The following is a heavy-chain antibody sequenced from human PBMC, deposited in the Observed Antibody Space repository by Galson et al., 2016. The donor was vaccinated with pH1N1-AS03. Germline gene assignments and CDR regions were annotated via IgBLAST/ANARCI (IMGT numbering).Heavy chain of an antibody. CDR2: IYYSGST. D-gene: IGHD3-16*01. CDR3: ARDGGKITLGGFYAFDL. Sequence: SETLSLTCTVSGVSTRSHYWSWIRQPPGKGLEWIGYIYYSGSTNYNPSLKSRVTISVDTSKNQLSLKLSSVTAADTALYFCARDGGKITLGGFYAFDLWDQGTMVAVSS. V-gene: IGHV4-59*11. CDR1: GVSTRSHY. J-gene: IGHJ3*01.